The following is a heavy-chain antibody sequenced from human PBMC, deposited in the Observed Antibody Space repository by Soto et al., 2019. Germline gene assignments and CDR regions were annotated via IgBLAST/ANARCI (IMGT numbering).Heavy chain of an antibody. CDR1: GFTVGNNY. CDR3: AKDGRGSGSHYNSFGY. V-gene: IGHV3-53*01. Sequence: EVQLVESGGGLIQPGGSLKLSCAASGFTVGNNYMSWVRQAPGKGLEWVSLIYSTGTTKYADSVKGRFTVSRDNAKNTLYLQMISLRAEDTAVDYCAKDGRGSGSHYNSFGYWGQGTLVTVSS. J-gene: IGHJ4*02. CDR2: IYSTGTT. D-gene: IGHD3-10*01.